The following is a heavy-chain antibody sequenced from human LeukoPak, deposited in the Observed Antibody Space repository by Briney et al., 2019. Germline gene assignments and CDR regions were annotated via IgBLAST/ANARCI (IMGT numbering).Heavy chain of an antibody. D-gene: IGHD3-22*01. V-gene: IGHV4-39*02. J-gene: IGHJ4*02. CDR1: GGSISSSTYY. CDR3: ARDRGVYYDSSGSYLYYFDY. Sequence: SETLSLTCTVSGGSISSSTYYWGWIRQPPGKGLEWIGSIYYSGSSRNTYYNPSLKSRVTISVDTSKNQFSLKLTSVTAADTAVYYCARDRGVYYDSSGSYLYYFDYWGQGTLVTVSS. CDR2: IYYSGSSRNT.